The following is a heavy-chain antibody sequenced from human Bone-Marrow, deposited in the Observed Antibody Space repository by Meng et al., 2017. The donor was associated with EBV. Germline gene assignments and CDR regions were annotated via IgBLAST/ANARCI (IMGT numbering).Heavy chain of an antibody. D-gene: IGHD3-22*01. V-gene: IGHV4-4*02. CDR3: AKGGGYYYDSRGFHYDY. CDR1: GCSISSNNW. CDR2: IYHSGST. J-gene: IGHJ4*02. Sequence: QSRQPGQCLLHPSRTLSLICAVSGCSISSNNWFSWVRQPPGKGLECIGEIYHSGSTNYTPSLKRRVTISLVTSKTNFSLKLSSVTDADTAVYYCAKGGGYYYDSRGFHYDYWGQGTLVTVSS.